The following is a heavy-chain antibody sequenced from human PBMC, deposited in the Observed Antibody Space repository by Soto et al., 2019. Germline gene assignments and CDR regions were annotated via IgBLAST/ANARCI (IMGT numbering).Heavy chain of an antibody. J-gene: IGHJ4*02. CDR1: GFTFSNYW. V-gene: IGHV3-74*01. D-gene: IGHD1-26*01. CDR2: INSNGCTT. CDR3: ASRNSGWELGD. Sequence: VGSRRLSCSASGFTFSNYWMHWLRQAPVKGLVGVSHINSNGCTTSYADSLKGRFTISRDNAKKTLYLQMDSLRPEDTAGYYCASRNSGWELGDWGQGNLVTVSS.